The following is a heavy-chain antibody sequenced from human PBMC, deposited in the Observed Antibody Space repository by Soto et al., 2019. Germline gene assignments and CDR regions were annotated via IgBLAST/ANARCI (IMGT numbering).Heavy chain of an antibody. D-gene: IGHD3-10*01. CDR1: GDSVSSNSAA. J-gene: IGHJ4*02. CDR2: TYYRSKWYN. V-gene: IGHV6-1*01. Sequence: KQSPTLSLTCAISGDSVSSNSAAWNWIRQSPSRGLEWLGRTYYRSKWYNDYAVSVKSRITINPDTSKNQFSLQLNSVTPEDTAVYYCARGGLAEPSGPTGTFDYWGQGTLVTVSS. CDR3: ARGGLAEPSGPTGTFDY.